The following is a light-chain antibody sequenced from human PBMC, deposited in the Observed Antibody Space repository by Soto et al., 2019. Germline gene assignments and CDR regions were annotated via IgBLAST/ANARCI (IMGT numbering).Light chain of an antibody. CDR2: LGS. V-gene: IGKV2-28*01. CDR3: MQALQTPWT. J-gene: IGKJ1*01. CDR1: QSLLHSIGYSY. Sequence: DIVMTQSPLSLPVTPGEPASISCRSSQSLLHSIGYSYLDWYLQKPGQSPQLLIYLGSNRASGVPDRFSSSGSGTDFTLKISRVEAEDVGVYYCMQALQTPWTFGQGTKVEIK.